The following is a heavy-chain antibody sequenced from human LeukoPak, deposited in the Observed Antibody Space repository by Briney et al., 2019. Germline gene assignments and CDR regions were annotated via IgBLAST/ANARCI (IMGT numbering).Heavy chain of an antibody. V-gene: IGHV1-69*04. CDR3: ATARNHHDAFDI. CDR2: IIPILGIA. Sequence: GASVKVSCKASGGTFSSYAISWVRQAPGQGLEWMGRIIPILGIANYAQKFQGRVTITADKSTSTAYMELSSLRSEDTAVYYCATARNHHDAFDIWGQGTMVTVSS. CDR1: GGTFSSYA. J-gene: IGHJ3*02.